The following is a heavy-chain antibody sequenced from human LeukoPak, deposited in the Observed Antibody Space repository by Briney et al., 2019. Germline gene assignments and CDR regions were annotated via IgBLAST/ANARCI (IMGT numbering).Heavy chain of an antibody. Sequence: GASLRLSCAASGFTFSSYAMSWVRQAPGKGLEWVSGISWNSGSIGYADSVKGRFTISRDNAKNSLYLQMNSLRAEDTALYYCAKGTYYYDSSVDYWGQGTLVTVSS. J-gene: IGHJ4*02. V-gene: IGHV3-9*01. D-gene: IGHD3-22*01. CDR1: GFTFSSYA. CDR2: ISWNSGSI. CDR3: AKGTYYYDSSVDY.